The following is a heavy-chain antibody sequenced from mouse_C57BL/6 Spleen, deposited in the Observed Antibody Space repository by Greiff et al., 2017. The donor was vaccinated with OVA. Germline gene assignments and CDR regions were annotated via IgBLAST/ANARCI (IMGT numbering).Heavy chain of an antibody. V-gene: IGHV1-7*01. Sequence: VQLQQSGAELAKPGASVKLSCKASGYTFTSYWMHWVKQRPGQGLEWIGYINPSSGYTKYNQKFKDKATLTADKSSSTAYMQLSSLTYEDSAVYYCAVSITTVVAHFDYWGQGTTLTVSS. CDR2: INPSSGYT. D-gene: IGHD1-1*01. CDR3: AVSITTVVAHFDY. J-gene: IGHJ2*01. CDR1: GYTFTSYW.